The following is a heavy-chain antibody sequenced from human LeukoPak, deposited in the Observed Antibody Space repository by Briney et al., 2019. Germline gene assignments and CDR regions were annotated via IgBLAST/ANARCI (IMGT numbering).Heavy chain of an antibody. D-gene: IGHD2-2*01. CDR1: GFSFSTYG. CDR3: ARASYCSSTSCYRFDY. V-gene: IGHV3-33*01. Sequence: GGSLRLSCAASGFSFSTYGMHWVRQAPGKGLEWVAVIWNDGSNKYYEDSVKGRFTISRDNLKNTLYLQMNSLRAEDTAVYYCARASYCSSTSCYRFDYWGQGTLVTVSS. J-gene: IGHJ4*02. CDR2: IWNDGSNK.